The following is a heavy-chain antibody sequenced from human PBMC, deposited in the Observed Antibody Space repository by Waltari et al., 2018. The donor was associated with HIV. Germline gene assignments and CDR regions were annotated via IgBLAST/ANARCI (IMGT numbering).Heavy chain of an antibody. V-gene: IGHV1-8*01. CDR2: MNPNSGKT. CDR1: GYTFTSYD. D-gene: IGHD2-15*01. CDR3: ARTAGGGTYYYYGMDV. J-gene: IGHJ6*02. Sequence: QVQLVQSGAEVKKPGASVKVSCKASGYTFTSYDINWVRQATGHGLEWMGWMNPNSGKTGYAQKFQGRVTMTRNTSISTAYMELSSLRSEDTAVYYCARTAGGGTYYYYGMDVWGQGTTVTVSS.